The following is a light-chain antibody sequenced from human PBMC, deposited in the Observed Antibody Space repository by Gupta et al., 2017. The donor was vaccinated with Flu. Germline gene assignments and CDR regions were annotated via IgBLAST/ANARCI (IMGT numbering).Light chain of an antibody. V-gene: IGLV1-47*02. Sequence: QSVLTQPPSASGTPGQRVTISCSGSSSNIGSNYVYWYQQHPGTAPNLLICSNNQRPSGVPDRFSGSKSGTYAALATSGLRSEDEADYYCAASDDSMSGWVFGGGTKLTVL. CDR3: AASDDSMSGWV. CDR1: SSNIGSNY. J-gene: IGLJ3*02. CDR2: SNN.